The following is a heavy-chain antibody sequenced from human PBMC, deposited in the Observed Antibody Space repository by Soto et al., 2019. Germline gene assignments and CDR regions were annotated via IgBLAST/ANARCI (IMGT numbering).Heavy chain of an antibody. CDR1: YY. D-gene: IGHD5-12*01. CDR3: ASRVEGLYSGNDRYYFDY. CDR2: IYYSGTS. V-gene: IGHV4-39*01. Sequence: YYWGWIRQPPGKGLEWIGTIYYSGTSYHNPSLKSRVTISVDTSKNQFSLTLTSVTAADTAVYYCASRVEGLYSGNDRYYFDYWGQGTLVTVSS. J-gene: IGHJ4*02.